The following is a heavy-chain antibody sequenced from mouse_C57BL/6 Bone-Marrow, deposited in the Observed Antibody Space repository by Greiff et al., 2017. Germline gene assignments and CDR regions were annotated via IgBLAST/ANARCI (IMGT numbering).Heavy chain of an antibody. CDR3: AAFRGY. J-gene: IGHJ2*01. Sequence: VQLQQPGAELVKPGASVKLSCKASGYTFTSYWMQWVKQRPGQGLEWIGEIDPSDSYTNYNQKFKGKATLTVDTSSITAYMQLSSLTSEDSAVYYCAAFRGYWGQGTTLTVSS. V-gene: IGHV1-50*01. CDR2: IDPSDSYT. CDR1: GYTFTSYW. D-gene: IGHD3-3*01.